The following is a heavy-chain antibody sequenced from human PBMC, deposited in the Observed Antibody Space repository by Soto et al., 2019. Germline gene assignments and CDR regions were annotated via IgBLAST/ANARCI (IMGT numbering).Heavy chain of an antibody. Sequence: SETLSLTCAVYGGSFSGYYWSWIRQPPGKGLEWIGEINHSGSTNYNPSLKSRVTISVDTSKNQFSLKLSSVTAADTAVYYCARDLAARSYYYYGIGVWHQVSTVVVSS. CDR2: INHSGST. D-gene: IGHD6-6*01. V-gene: IGHV4-34*01. CDR1: GGSFSGYY. J-gene: IGHJ6*02. CDR3: ARDLAARSYYYYGIGV.